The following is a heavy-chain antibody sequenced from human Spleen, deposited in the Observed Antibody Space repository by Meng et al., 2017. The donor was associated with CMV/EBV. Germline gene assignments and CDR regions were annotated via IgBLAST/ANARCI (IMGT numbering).Heavy chain of an antibody. D-gene: IGHD2-2*01. CDR3: ARVVVPAAGGGYFDY. J-gene: IGHJ4*02. CDR1: GYSFTNYW. Sequence: GESLKISCKNSGYSFTNYWIGWVRQMPGKGLEWMGLIYPGDSDTRYSPSFEGQVIISADQSINTAYLQWSSLKASDTAIYHCARVVVPAAGGGYFDYWGQGTLVTVSS. CDR2: IYPGDSDT. V-gene: IGHV5-51*01.